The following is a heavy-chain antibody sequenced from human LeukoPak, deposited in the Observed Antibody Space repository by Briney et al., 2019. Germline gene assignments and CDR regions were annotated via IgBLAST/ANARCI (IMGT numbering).Heavy chain of an antibody. D-gene: IGHD3-3*01. J-gene: IGHJ4*02. CDR3: ARGPWSNGFDY. CDR2: INTYNGNT. Sequence: ASVKVSCKASGYIFTSYGISWVRQAPGQGLEWMGWINTYNGNTKYAQKVQGRVTMTTDTSTSTAYMEVRSLTSDDTAVYYCARGPWSNGFDYWGQGTLVTVSS. CDR1: GYIFTSYG. V-gene: IGHV1-18*01.